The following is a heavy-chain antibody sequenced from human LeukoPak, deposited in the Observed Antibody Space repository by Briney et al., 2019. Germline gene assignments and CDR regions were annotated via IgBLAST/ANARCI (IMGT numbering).Heavy chain of an antibody. CDR3: ARAFLNYYGSGRFDY. CDR1: GGSISSYY. CDR2: IYYSGST. Sequence: SETLSLTSTVSGGSISSYYWSWIRQPPGKGLEWIGYIYYSGSTNYNPSLKSRVTISVDTSKNQFSLKLSSVTAADTAVYYCARAFLNYYGSGRFDYWGQGTLVTVSS. D-gene: IGHD3-10*01. V-gene: IGHV4-59*01. J-gene: IGHJ4*02.